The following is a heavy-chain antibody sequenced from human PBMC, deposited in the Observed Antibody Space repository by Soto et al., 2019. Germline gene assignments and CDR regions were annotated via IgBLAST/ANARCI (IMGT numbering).Heavy chain of an antibody. Sequence: GGSLRLSCTASGFTFNTYAMNWVRQAPGKGLEWVSLISGSGGITYYADSVKGRFTISRDISKNTLYLQMSSLRVEDTAVYYCAKGRVSETTSYFHHWGQGTLVTVSS. V-gene: IGHV3-23*01. CDR2: ISGSGGIT. CDR3: AKGRVSETTSYFHH. D-gene: IGHD4-17*01. J-gene: IGHJ4*02. CDR1: GFTFNTYA.